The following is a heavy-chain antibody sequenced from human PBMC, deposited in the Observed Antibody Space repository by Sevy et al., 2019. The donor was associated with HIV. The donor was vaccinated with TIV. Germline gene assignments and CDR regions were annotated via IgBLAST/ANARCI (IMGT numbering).Heavy chain of an antibody. CDR3: AILVVDCVSTNCYGMRSLSFDF. V-gene: IGHV3-30-3*01. CDR2: ISYDGSSK. D-gene: IGHD2-2*01. J-gene: IGHJ4*02. Sequence: GESLKISCAASGFTFSSFAMHWVRQAPGKGLEWVAVISYDGSSKYYPDSVKGRFTISRDNAKNTLYLQMNRLRPEDTAVYFCAILVVDCVSTNCYGMRSLSFDFWGQGTLVTVSS. CDR1: GFTFSSFA.